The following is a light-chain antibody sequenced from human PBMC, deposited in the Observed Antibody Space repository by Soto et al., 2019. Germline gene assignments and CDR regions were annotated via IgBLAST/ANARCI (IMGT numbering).Light chain of an antibody. J-gene: IGKJ5*01. CDR1: QSVSDN. V-gene: IGKV3-15*01. CDR3: QQYNSWPIT. Sequence: EVLMTQSPDTLYVSPGERVTLSCRASQSVSDNLAWYQQKPGQGPRLLVYRASTRTLVIPGRFSVSESGTEFTLTISSLQSEDFAVDDGQQYNSWPITFGKGTRLEIK. CDR2: RAS.